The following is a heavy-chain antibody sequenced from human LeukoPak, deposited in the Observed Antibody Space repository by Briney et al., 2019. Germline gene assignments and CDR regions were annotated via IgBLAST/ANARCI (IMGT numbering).Heavy chain of an antibody. D-gene: IGHD6-13*01. CDR2: IKQDGSEK. V-gene: IGHV3-7*01. J-gene: IGHJ4*02. CDR3: ARYDSRYNGSWTAPYFDC. Sequence: GGSLRLSCTASGFTFSSYWMSWVRQAPGKGLEWVANIKQDGSEKYYVESVKGRFTISRDNAKNSLDLQMNSLRAEDTAVYYCARYDSRYNGSWTAPYFDCWGQGTLVTVSS. CDR1: GFTFSSYW.